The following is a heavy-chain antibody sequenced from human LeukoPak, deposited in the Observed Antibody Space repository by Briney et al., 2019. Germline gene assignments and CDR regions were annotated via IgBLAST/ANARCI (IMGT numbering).Heavy chain of an antibody. CDR1: GGSFSGYY. V-gene: IGHV4-34*01. D-gene: IGHD2-2*01. Sequence: PSETLSLTCAVYGGSFSGYYWSWIRQPPGKGLEWIGEINHSGSTNYNPSLKSRVTISVDTSKNQFSLKLSSVTAADTAVYYCARQTGYCSSTSCSQGSYYYGMDAWGQGTTVTVSS. CDR3: ARQTGYCSSTSCSQGSYYYGMDA. CDR2: INHSGST. J-gene: IGHJ6*02.